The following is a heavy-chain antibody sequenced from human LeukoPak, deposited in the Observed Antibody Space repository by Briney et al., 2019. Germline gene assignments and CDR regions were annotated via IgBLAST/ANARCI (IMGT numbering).Heavy chain of an antibody. V-gene: IGHV1-18*01. J-gene: IGHJ4*02. CDR1: GYTFTSYG. CDR3: AREGYLYSGSYSTPDY. D-gene: IGHD1-26*01. Sequence: ASVKVSCKASGYTFTSYGISWVRQAPGQGLEWMGWISAYNGNTTYAQKLQGRVTMTTDTSTSTAYMELRSLRSDDTAVYYCAREGYLYSGSYSTPDYWGQGTLVTVSS. CDR2: ISAYNGNT.